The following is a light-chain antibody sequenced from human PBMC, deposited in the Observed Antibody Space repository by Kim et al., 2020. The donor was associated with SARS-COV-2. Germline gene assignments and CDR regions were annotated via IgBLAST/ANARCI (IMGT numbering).Light chain of an antibody. CDR1: QSVSNNY. J-gene: IGKJ2*01. CDR2: GTS. V-gene: IGKV3-20*01. CDR3: QQYGSSPPFT. Sequence: SPGERATLSCRASQSVSNNYLAWYQQKPGQAPRLLIYGTSTRATDIPDRFSGSGSGTDFTLTISRLEPEDFAVYYCQQYGSSPPFTFGQGTKLEIK.